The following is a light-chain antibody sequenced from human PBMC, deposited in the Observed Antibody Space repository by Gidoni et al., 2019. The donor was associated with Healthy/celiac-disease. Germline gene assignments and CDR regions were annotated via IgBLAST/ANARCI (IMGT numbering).Light chain of an antibody. CDR2: DAS. CDR3: RQRSNWPLT. J-gene: IGKJ4*01. Sequence: EIVVTQPPATLSLSPGESATLSCRASQSVSSYLAWYQQKPGQAPRLLIYDASDRATGLPARFSGSGSGTDFPLTISSLEPADFAVYYCRQRSNWPLTFGGGTKVEIK. CDR1: QSVSSY. V-gene: IGKV3-11*01.